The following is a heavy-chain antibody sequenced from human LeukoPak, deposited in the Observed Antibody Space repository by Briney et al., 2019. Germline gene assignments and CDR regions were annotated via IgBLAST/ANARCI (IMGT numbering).Heavy chain of an antibody. V-gene: IGHV4-34*01. Sequence: SETLSLTCVVYGGSFSGYYWNWIRQSPGKGLEWIGDVNYSGSTRYNPSLESRVTISVDTSKSQFSLKLSSVTAADTSVYYCARGREVTRDFDYWGQGTLVSVSS. J-gene: IGHJ4*02. CDR1: GGSFSGYY. CDR3: ARGREVTRDFDY. CDR2: VNYSGST. D-gene: IGHD4-23*01.